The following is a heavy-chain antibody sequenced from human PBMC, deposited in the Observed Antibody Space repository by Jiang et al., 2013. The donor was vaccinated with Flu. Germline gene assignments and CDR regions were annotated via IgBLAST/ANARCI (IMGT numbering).Heavy chain of an antibody. J-gene: IGHJ4*02. Sequence: GSGLVKPSETLSLTCTVSGGSISSSSYYWGWIRQPPGKGLEWIGSIYYSGSTYYNPSLKSRVTISVDTSKNQFSLKLSSVTAADTAVYYCARHRESDTVGLDYWGQGTLVTVSS. CDR3: ARHRESDTVGLDY. D-gene: IGHD4-23*01. CDR2: IYYSGST. CDR1: GGSISSSSYY. V-gene: IGHV4-39*01.